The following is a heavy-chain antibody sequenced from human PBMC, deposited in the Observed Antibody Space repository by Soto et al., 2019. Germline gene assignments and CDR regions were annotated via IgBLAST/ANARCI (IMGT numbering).Heavy chain of an antibody. J-gene: IGHJ6*02. CDR3: ARAGCDGGSCYTLVGLRYGMDV. CDR2: ISDDENNK. V-gene: IGHV3-30-3*01. CDR1: GFTFSSYA. Sequence: QVQLVESGGGVVQPGRSLRLSCAASGFTFSSYAMYWVRQAPGKGLEWVAVISDDENNKYYADSVKGRFTISRDNSKNTLYLQVNRLRAEDTAVYYCARAGCDGGSCYTLVGLRYGMDVWGQGTTVTVSS. D-gene: IGHD2-15*01.